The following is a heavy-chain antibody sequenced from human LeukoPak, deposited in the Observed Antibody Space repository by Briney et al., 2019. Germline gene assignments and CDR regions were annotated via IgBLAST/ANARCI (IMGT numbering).Heavy chain of an antibody. Sequence: GASLKVSCKASGGTFSSYAISWVRQAPGQGLEWMGGIIPIFGTANYAQKFQGRVTITTDESTSTAYMELSSLRSEDTAVYYCARMCGSTSCYSDYWGQGTLVTVSS. V-gene: IGHV1-69*05. CDR3: ARMCGSTSCYSDY. J-gene: IGHJ4*02. D-gene: IGHD2-2*02. CDR2: IIPIFGTA. CDR1: GGTFSSYA.